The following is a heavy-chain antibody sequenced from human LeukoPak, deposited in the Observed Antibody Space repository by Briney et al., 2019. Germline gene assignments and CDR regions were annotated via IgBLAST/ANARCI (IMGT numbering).Heavy chain of an antibody. CDR2: IYGGGHT. V-gene: IGHV3-53*01. CDR1: GLSLSSKY. Sequence: PGGSLRLSCAAPGLSLSSKYMSWVRQAPGKGLVWVGVIYGGGHTEYGDSVKGRFTLSRDISKNTMYLQMNSLRAEDTAVYYCARAITGWYLGYFDYWGQGTLVTVSS. D-gene: IGHD6-19*01. CDR3: ARAITGWYLGYFDY. J-gene: IGHJ4*02.